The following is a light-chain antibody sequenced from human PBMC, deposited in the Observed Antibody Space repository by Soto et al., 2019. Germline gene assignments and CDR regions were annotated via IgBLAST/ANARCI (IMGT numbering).Light chain of an antibody. CDR2: EGS. V-gene: IGLV2-23*03. CDR1: SSDVGSYNL. Sequence: QSALTQPASVSGSPGQSITISCTGTSSDVGSYNLVSWYQQHPGKAPKLMIYEGSNRPSGVSNRFSGSKSGNTASLTISGLQAEDEADYYCCSYAGSSTFLYVFGTGTKVTVL. CDR3: CSYAGSSTFLYV. J-gene: IGLJ1*01.